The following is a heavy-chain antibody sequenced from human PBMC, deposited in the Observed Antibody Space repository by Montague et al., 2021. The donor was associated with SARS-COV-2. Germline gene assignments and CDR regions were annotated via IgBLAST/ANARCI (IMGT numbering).Heavy chain of an antibody. V-gene: IGHV4-39*01. CDR3: ARQGGPAGKHWFDP. CDR1: GGSVSGTSYY. Sequence: SETLSLTCTDSGGSVSGTSYYWAWIRQPPGKGLEWIVNIHHSGTTFYNLSLKSRVTISVDTSKNEVSLKLNSVTAADTAVYYCARQGGPAGKHWFDPWGQGTLVTVSS. J-gene: IGHJ5*02. CDR2: IHHSGTT. D-gene: IGHD2-2*01.